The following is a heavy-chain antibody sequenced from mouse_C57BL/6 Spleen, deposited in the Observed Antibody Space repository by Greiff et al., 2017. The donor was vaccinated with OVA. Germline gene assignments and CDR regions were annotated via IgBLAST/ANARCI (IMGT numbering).Heavy chain of an antibody. J-gene: IGHJ3*01. V-gene: IGHV1-69*01. D-gene: IGHD2-4*01. CDR3: ARLDYDYDGFAY. Sequence: VKLQQPGAELVMPGASVKLSCKASGYTFTSYWMHWVKQRPGQGLEWIGEIDPSDSYTNYNQKFKGKSTLTVDKSSSTAYMQLSSLTSEDSAVYYCARLDYDYDGFAYWGQGTLVTVSA. CDR1: GYTFTSYW. CDR2: IDPSDSYT.